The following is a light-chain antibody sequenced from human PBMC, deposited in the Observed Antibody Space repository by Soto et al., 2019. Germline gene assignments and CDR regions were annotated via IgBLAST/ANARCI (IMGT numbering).Light chain of an antibody. V-gene: IGLV2-14*01. CDR3: SLYTSENTYV. Sequence: QSVLTQPASVSGSPGQSITISCTGTSSDVGGYNYVSWYQQHPGKAPKLMIYEVSNRPSGVSNRFSGSKSGNTASLTISGLQAEDEADYYCSLYTSENTYVFGTGTKGTVL. CDR2: EVS. CDR1: SSDVGGYNY. J-gene: IGLJ1*01.